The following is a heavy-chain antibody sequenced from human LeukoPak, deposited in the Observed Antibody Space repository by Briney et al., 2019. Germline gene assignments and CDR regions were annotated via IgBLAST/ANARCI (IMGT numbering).Heavy chain of an antibody. V-gene: IGHV3-30*04. CDR1: AFTFSSYT. Sequence: GGSLRLSCAASAFTFSSYTMHWVRQAPGKGLEWVTVIAYDGSNKYYADSVKGRFTISRDNAKNSLYLQINSLRAEDTAVYYCARDPYSGGYGDYYYYYMDVWGKGTTVTISS. CDR2: IAYDGSNK. D-gene: IGHD1-26*01. CDR3: ARDPYSGGYGDYYYYYMDV. J-gene: IGHJ6*03.